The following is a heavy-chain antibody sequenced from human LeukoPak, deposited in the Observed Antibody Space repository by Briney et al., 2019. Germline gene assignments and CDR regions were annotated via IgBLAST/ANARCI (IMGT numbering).Heavy chain of an antibody. Sequence: GGSLRLSCAASGFTFSSYGMHWVRQAPGKGLEWVAVIWYDGSNKYYADSVKGRFTISRDNSKNTLYLQMNSLRAEDTAVYYCAKEGYYDSSGYPYFDYWGQGTLVTVSP. V-gene: IGHV3-33*06. D-gene: IGHD3-22*01. J-gene: IGHJ4*02. CDR3: AKEGYYDSSGYPYFDY. CDR2: IWYDGSNK. CDR1: GFTFSSYG.